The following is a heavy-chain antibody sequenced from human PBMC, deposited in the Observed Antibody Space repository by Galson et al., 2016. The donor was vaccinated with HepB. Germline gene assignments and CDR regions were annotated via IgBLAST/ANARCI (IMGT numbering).Heavy chain of an antibody. CDR2: INPSGVGT. V-gene: IGHV1-46*03. J-gene: IGHJ4*02. CDR1: GCTFTNYY. D-gene: IGHD3-3*01. Sequence: SVKVSCKASGCTFTNYYINWVRQAPGQGLEWMGVINPSGVGTTYAERYQGRVTMTSDASTSTVYMELSSLRSEDTAVYYCARNMEFGDFWCGYRSPPQYWGQGTLVTVSS. CDR3: ARNMEFGDFWCGYRSPPQY.